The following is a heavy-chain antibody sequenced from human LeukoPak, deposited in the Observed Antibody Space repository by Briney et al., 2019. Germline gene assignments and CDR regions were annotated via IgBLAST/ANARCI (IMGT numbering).Heavy chain of an antibody. J-gene: IGHJ2*01. V-gene: IGHV3-21*01. CDR3: ARESGTYIDL. CDR1: GFTFISYS. CDR2: ISGDSSYK. Sequence: GGSLRLSCAASGFTFISYSMNWVRQAPGKGLEWVSSISGDSSYKYSADSLKGRFTISRDNARSSLYLQMNNLGAEDTAVYYCARESGTYIDLWGRGTVVTVSS.